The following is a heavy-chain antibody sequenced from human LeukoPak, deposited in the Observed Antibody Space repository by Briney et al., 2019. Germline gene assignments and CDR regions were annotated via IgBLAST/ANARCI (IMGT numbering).Heavy chain of an antibody. CDR3: ARGGSGEGY. J-gene: IGHJ4*02. CDR1: GGSISSGAHY. Sequence: SQTLSLTCTVSGGSISSGAHYWSWIRQHPGKGLEWIGYINYSGSTPYNPSLKSRVTISVDTSKNQFSLKQSSVTAANTAVYYCARGGSGEGYWGQGTLVTVSS. V-gene: IGHV4-31*03. CDR2: INYSGST. D-gene: IGHD3-10*01.